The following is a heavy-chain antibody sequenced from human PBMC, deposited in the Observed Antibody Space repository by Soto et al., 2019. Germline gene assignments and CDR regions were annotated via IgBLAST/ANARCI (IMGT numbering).Heavy chain of an antibody. CDR1: RYTFTSSY. J-gene: IGHJ4*02. D-gene: IGHD1-1*01. CDR2: INPNGGST. CDR3: ARSLMEGDY. Sequence: QVQLVQSGAEVKRPGASVKLSCKASRYTFTSSYIHWVREAPGQGLEWMAIINPNGGSTNYAQKFQCRVTMTRDTSTTTVYMELSSLTSEDTAVYYCARSLMEGDYWGQGTLVTVSS. V-gene: IGHV1-46*03.